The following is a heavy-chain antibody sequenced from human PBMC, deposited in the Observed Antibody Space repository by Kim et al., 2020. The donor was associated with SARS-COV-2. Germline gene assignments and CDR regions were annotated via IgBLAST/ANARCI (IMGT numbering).Heavy chain of an antibody. V-gene: IGHV3-53*01. CDR1: GFTVSSNY. J-gene: IGHJ6*02. CDR3: ARAGPYQLLFLSGMDV. Sequence: GGSLRLSCAASGFTVSSNYMSWVRQAPGKGLEWVSVIYSGGSTYYADSVKGRFTISRDNSKNTLYLQMNSLRAEDTAVYYCARAGPYQLLFLSGMDVWGQGTTVTVSS. CDR2: IYSGGST. D-gene: IGHD2-2*01.